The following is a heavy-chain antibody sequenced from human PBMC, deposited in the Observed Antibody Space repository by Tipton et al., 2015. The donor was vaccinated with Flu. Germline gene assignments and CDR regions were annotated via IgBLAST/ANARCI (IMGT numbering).Heavy chain of an antibody. Sequence: GLVKPSETLSLNCSVSDDSISRFYWSWIRQPPGKGLEWIGIIYYSGEANYNPSLKSRLSMSIDPSKNQLSLNLKSATAADTAVYFCVRGRRLYYDGRGSGSLLDYWGQGILVTVST. J-gene: IGHJ4*02. V-gene: IGHV4-59*01. D-gene: IGHD3-10*01. CDR1: DDSISRFY. CDR2: IYYSGEA. CDR3: VRGRRLYYDGRGSGSLLDY.